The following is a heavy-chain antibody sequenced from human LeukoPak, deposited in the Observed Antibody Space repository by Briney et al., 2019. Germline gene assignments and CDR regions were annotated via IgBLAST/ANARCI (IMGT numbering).Heavy chain of an antibody. Sequence: PSETLSLTCAVYGGSFSGYYWSWIRQPPGKGLEWIGEINHRGSTNYNPSLKSRVTISVDTSKNQFSLKLSSVTAADTAVYYCARDPDYWGQGTLVTVSS. J-gene: IGHJ4*02. CDR1: GGSFSGYY. V-gene: IGHV4-34*01. CDR3: ARDPDY. CDR2: INHRGST.